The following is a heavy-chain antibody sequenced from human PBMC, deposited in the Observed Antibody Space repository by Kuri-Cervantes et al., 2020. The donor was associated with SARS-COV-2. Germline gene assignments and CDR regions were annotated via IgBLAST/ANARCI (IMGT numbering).Heavy chain of an antibody. CDR2: IYSGGST. CDR1: GFTVSSNY. Sequence: GGSLRLSCAASGFTVSSNYMSWVRQAPGKGLEWVSVIYSGGSTYYADSVKGRFTISRDNSKNTLYLQMNSLRAEDTAVYYCARSSGGSYFNPFDYWGQGTLVTVSS. CDR3: ARSSGGSYFNPFDY. V-gene: IGHV3-66*02. D-gene: IGHD1-26*01. J-gene: IGHJ4*02.